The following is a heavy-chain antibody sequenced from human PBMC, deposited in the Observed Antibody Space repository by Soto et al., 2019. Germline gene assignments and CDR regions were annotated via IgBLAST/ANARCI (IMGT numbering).Heavy chain of an antibody. D-gene: IGHD3-22*01. CDR1: GYTFTSYS. CDR3: ARALLIAYDSSGYPDY. CDR2: INAGNGNT. Sequence: ASVKVSCKASGYTFTSYSMHWVRHAPGQRLEWMGWINAGNGNTKYSQKFQGRVTITRDTSASTAYMELSSLRSEDTAVYYCARALLIAYDSSGYPDYWGQGTLVTVSS. J-gene: IGHJ4*02. V-gene: IGHV1-3*01.